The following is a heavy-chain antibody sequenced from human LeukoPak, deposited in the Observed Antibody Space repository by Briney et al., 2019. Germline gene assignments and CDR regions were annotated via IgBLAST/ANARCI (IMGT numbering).Heavy chain of an antibody. Sequence: GEPLKISCKGSGYSVTNNWIGWVRQMPGRGLEWMGIIYPDDSDTRYSPSFQGQVTISADKSINTAYLQWSSLKASDTAMYYCARHPSYTSGWPLDYWGQGTLVTVSS. V-gene: IGHV5-51*01. CDR2: IYPDDSDT. D-gene: IGHD6-19*01. CDR1: GYSVTNNW. J-gene: IGHJ4*02. CDR3: ARHPSYTSGWPLDY.